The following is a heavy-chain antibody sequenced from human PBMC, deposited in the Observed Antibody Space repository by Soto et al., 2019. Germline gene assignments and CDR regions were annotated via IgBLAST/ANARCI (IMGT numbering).Heavy chain of an antibody. J-gene: IGHJ4*02. Sequence: QVQLQQWGAGLLKPSETLSLTCAVYGGSFSGYYWSWIRQPPGKGLEWIGEINHSGSTNYNPSLKSRVTISVDTSKNQFSLKLSSVTAADTAVYYCARGQRYYYDSSGYYPSYYFDYWGQGTLVTVSS. CDR3: ARGQRYYYDSSGYYPSYYFDY. CDR1: GGSFSGYY. V-gene: IGHV4-34*01. CDR2: INHSGST. D-gene: IGHD3-22*01.